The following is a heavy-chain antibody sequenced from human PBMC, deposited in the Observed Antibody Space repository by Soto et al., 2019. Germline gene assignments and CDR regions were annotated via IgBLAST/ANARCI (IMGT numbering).Heavy chain of an antibody. CDR1: GFTFSSYS. V-gene: IGHV3-48*01. D-gene: IGHD2-15*01. Sequence: VGSLRLSCAASGFTFSSYSMNWVRQAPGKGLEWVSYISSSSSTIYYADSVKGRFTISRDNAKNSLYLQMNSLRAEDTAVYYCARDPGGCSGGSCYSWYFDYWGQGTLVTVSS. CDR3: ARDPGGCSGGSCYSWYFDY. CDR2: ISSSSSTI. J-gene: IGHJ4*02.